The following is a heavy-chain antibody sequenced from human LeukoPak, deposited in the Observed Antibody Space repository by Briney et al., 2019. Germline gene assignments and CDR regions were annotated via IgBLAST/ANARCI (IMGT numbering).Heavy chain of an antibody. CDR2: IYYSGST. J-gene: IGHJ1*01. CDR1: GGSISSGGYY. Sequence: SETLSLTCTVSGGSISSGGYYWSWIHQHPGKGLEWIGYIYYSGSTYNPSLKSRVTILVDTSKNQFSLKLSSVTAADTAVYYCASTPGYYYDSSGYYSQYFQHWGQGTLVTVSS. D-gene: IGHD3-22*01. CDR3: ASTPGYYYDSSGYYSQYFQH. V-gene: IGHV4-31*03.